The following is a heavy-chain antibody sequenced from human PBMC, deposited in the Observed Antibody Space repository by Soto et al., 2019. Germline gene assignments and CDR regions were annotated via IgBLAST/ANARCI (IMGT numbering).Heavy chain of an antibody. CDR2: IYYSGDT. V-gene: IGHV4-31*03. CDR3: ARDRLMATAGTARHYFGLDV. D-gene: IGHD5-18*01. CDR1: GGSIRSGGYY. Sequence: SETLSLTCTVSGGSIRSGGYYWSWVRQNPRKGLEWIGNIYYSGDTYYNPSLKGRLTISVDTSKNQFSLNLSSVTAADTAVYYCARDRLMATAGTARHYFGLDVWGQGTTVTVSS. J-gene: IGHJ6*02.